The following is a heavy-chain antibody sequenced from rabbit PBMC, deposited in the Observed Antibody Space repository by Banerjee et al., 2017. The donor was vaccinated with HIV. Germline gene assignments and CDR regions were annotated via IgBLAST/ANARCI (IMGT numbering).Heavy chain of an antibody. V-gene: IGHV1S45*01. Sequence: QEQLVESGGGLVQPGGSLKLSCKASGFDFSSYGVSWVRQAPGKGLEWIACINAVTGKAVYATWAKGRFTISKTSSTTVTLQMTSLTAADTATYFCAREDVDYGGYGYGPFNLWGPGTLVTVS. J-gene: IGHJ4*01. CDR2: INAVTGKA. D-gene: IGHD6-1*01. CDR3: AREDVDYGGYGYGPFNL. CDR1: GFDFSSYG.